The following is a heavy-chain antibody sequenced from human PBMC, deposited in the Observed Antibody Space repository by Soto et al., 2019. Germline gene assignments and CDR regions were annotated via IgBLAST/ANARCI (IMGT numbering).Heavy chain of an antibody. CDR2: IGGSGDWT. Sequence: PGGSLRLSCAASGFTFSSYAMSWVRQAPGKGLEWVSAIGGSGDWTYYADSVKGRFTISRDNSKNTLYLQMNSLRAEDTAVYYCAKSVYNWDDGFFDYWGQGTLVTVSS. CDR3: AKSVYNWDDGFFDY. D-gene: IGHD1-1*01. J-gene: IGHJ4*02. CDR1: GFTFSSYA. V-gene: IGHV3-23*01.